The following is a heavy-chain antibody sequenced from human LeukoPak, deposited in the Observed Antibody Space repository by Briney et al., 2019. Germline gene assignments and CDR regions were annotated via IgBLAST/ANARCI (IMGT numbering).Heavy chain of an antibody. CDR1: GYTFTGYY. CDR3: ARDRGEDSGYSGYDWINPFDY. CDR2: INPNSGGT. J-gene: IGHJ4*02. V-gene: IGHV1-2*06. Sequence: ASVKVSCKASGYTFTGYYMHWVRQAPGQGLEWMGRINPNSGGTNYAQKFQGRVTMTRDTSISTAYMELSRLRSDDTAVYYCARDRGEDSGYSGYDWINPFDYWGQGTLVTVSS. D-gene: IGHD5-12*01.